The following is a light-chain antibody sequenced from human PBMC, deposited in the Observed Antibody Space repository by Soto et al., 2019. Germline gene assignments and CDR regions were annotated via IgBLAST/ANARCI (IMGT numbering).Light chain of an antibody. CDR3: QQRHMWPIT. Sequence: EIVLTQSPGTLSLSPGERATLSCRANQSVSSSFLAWYQQKPGQAPRLLIYDAYNRATGIPPRFSGSGSGTDFTLTISSLEPEDSAVYYCQQRHMWPITFGQGTRLEIK. J-gene: IGKJ5*01. CDR2: DAY. V-gene: IGKV3D-20*02. CDR1: QSVSSSF.